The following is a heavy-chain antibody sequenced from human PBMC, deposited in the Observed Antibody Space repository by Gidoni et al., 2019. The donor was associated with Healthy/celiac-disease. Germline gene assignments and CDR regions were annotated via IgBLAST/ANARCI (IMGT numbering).Heavy chain of an antibody. CDR3: AKDRFGAH. V-gene: IGHV3-30*18. CDR1: GFTFSSYG. CDR2: ISYDGSNK. J-gene: IGHJ4*02. Sequence: QVQLVESGGGVVQPGRSLRLSCAASGFTFSSYGMHWVRQAPGKGLEWVAVISYDGSNKYYADSVKGRFTISRDNSKNTLYLQMNSLRAEDTAVYYCAKDRFGAHWGQGTLVTVSS. D-gene: IGHD3-10*01.